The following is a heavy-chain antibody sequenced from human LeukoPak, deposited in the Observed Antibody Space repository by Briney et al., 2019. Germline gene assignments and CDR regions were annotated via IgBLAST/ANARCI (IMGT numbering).Heavy chain of an antibody. J-gene: IGHJ4*02. Sequence: SETLSLTCTVSGGSISSSSYYWAWIRQPPGKGLEWIGSIYYSGSTYYNPSLKSRVTISVDTSKNQFSLKLSSVTAADTAVYYCARVWGYYYFDYWGQGTLVTVSS. CDR1: GGSISSSSYY. V-gene: IGHV4-39*07. CDR3: ARVWGYYYFDY. D-gene: IGHD3-22*01. CDR2: IYYSGST.